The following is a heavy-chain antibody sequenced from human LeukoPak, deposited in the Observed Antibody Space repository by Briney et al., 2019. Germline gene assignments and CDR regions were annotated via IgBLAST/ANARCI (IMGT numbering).Heavy chain of an antibody. V-gene: IGHV4-4*07. CDR1: GGSLSSYY. D-gene: IGHD1-26*01. CDR2: IYNSGTT. CDR3: ARDRLGATGHWRIDV. J-gene: IGHJ2*01. Sequence: SETLSLTCTLSGGSLSSYYWTWIRQPAGKGLEWIGRIYNSGTTNYSPSLESRVPMSLDMSKNRFSLSLSSVTAADTAVYYCARDRLGATGHWRIDVWGRGTLVTVSS.